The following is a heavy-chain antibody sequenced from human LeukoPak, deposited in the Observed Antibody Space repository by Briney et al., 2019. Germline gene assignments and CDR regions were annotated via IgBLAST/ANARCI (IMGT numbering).Heavy chain of an antibody. Sequence: GGSLRLSCAASGFTFTSYSMSWVRQAPGKGLEWVSAISGSGGSTYYVDSVKGRFTISRDNSKNTLYLQMNSLRAEDTAVYYCAKDLYYYDSSGHDYWGQGTLVTVSS. D-gene: IGHD3-22*01. V-gene: IGHV3-23*01. CDR1: GFTFTSYS. CDR2: ISGSGGST. J-gene: IGHJ4*02. CDR3: AKDLYYYDSSGHDY.